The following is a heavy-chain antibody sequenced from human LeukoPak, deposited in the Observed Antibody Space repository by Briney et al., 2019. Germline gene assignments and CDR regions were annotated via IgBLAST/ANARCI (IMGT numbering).Heavy chain of an antibody. CDR1: GFTFGDYA. V-gene: IGHV3-49*03. D-gene: IGHD6-19*01. Sequence: GGSLRLSCTASGFTFGDYAMSWFRQAPGKGLEWVGFIRSKAYGGTTEYAASVKGRFTISRDDSKSIAYLQMNSLKTEDTAVYYCTRGGLGPRYNWFDPWGQGTLVTVSS. J-gene: IGHJ5*02. CDR3: TRGGLGPRYNWFDP. CDR2: IRSKAYGGTT.